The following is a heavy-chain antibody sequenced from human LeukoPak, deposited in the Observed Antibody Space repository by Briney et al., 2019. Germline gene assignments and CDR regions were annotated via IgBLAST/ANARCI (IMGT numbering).Heavy chain of an antibody. CDR1: GFTVSSNY. CDR3: AREMSAGSYFPYGMDV. Sequence: GGSLRLSCAASGFTVSSNYMSWVRQAPGKGLEWVSIIDSGSNTYYGDSVKGRFTISRDYSKNTLYLQMNSLRADDTAIYYCAREMSAGSYFPYGMDVWGQGTTVIVSS. CDR2: IDSGSNT. D-gene: IGHD3-10*01. V-gene: IGHV3-66*01. J-gene: IGHJ6*02.